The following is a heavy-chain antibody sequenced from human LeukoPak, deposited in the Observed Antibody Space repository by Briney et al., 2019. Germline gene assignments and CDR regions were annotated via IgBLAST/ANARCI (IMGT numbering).Heavy chain of an antibody. Sequence: GGSLRLSCAASGFTFSSYSMNWVRQAPGKGLEWVSYISSTNTIYYADSVKGRFTISRDNAKNSLYLQMNSLRAEDTAVYYCANHLACGSTSCPPFDYWGQGTLVTVSS. CDR1: GFTFSSYS. CDR3: ANHLACGSTSCPPFDY. J-gene: IGHJ4*02. V-gene: IGHV3-48*04. D-gene: IGHD2-2*01. CDR2: ISSTNTI.